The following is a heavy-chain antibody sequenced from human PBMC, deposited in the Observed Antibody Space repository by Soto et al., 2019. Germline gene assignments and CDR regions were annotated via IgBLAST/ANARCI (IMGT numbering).Heavy chain of an antibody. CDR3: TRGIAVSGLYYFDY. CDR2: INPSTGTT. V-gene: IGHV1-46*03. J-gene: IGHJ4*02. Sequence: ASVKVSCKASGYTFTYYYMHWMRQAPGQGLEWMGIINPSTGTTRYAQKFQGRVTVTRDTSTSTVHMELSSLTSEDTAVYFCTRGIAVSGLYYFDYWGQGTLVTVSS. D-gene: IGHD6-13*01. CDR1: GYTFTYYY.